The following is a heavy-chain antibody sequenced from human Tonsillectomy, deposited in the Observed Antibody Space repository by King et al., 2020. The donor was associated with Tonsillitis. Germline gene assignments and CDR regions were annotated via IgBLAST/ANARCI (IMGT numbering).Heavy chain of an antibody. CDR3: AKDRDGYISENFDY. CDR2: ISYDGSNK. D-gene: IGHD5-24*01. V-gene: IGHV3-30*18. CDR1: GFTFSSYG. J-gene: IGHJ4*02. Sequence: VQLVESGGGVVQPGRSLRLSCAASGFTFSSYGMHWVRQAPGKGLEWVAVISYDGSNKYYADSVKGRFTISRDNSKNTLYLQMSSLRAKDTAVYYCAKDRDGYISENFDYWGQGTLVTVSS.